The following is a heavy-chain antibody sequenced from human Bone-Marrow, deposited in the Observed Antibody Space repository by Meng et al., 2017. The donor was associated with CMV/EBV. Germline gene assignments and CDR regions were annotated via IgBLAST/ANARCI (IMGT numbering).Heavy chain of an antibody. J-gene: IGHJ5*02. CDR3: ARYNWNYGSWDP. CDR2: INPNSGGT. CDR1: GYTFTGYY. V-gene: IGHV1-2*02. Sequence: ASVKVFCKASGYTFTGYYMHWVRQAPGQGLEWMGWINPNSGGTNYAQKFQGRVTMTRDTSISTAYMELSRLRSDDTAVYYCARYNWNYGSWDPWGQGTLVTVSS. D-gene: IGHD1-7*01.